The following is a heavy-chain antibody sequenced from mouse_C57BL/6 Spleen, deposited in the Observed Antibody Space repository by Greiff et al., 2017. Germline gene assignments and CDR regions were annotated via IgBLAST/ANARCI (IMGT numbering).Heavy chain of an antibody. Sequence: VQLQQSGPELVKPGASVKMSCKASGYTFTDYNMHWVKQSHGKSLEWIGYINPNNGGTSYNQKFKGKATLTVNKSSSTAYMELRSLTSEDSAVYYCARLEDDYSAWFAYWGQGTLVTVSA. CDR2: INPNNGGT. CDR3: ARLEDDYSAWFAY. V-gene: IGHV1-22*01. J-gene: IGHJ3*01. CDR1: GYTFTDYN. D-gene: IGHD2-4*01.